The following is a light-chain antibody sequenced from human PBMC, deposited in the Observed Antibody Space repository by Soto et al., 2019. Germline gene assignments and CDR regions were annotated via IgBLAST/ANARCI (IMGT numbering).Light chain of an antibody. J-gene: IGLJ3*02. Sequence: QSALTQPASVSGSPGQSLTISCTGTSSDLGSYNLVSWYQQHPGKAPKLMIYEVNKRPPGVSNRFSASKSGNTASLTISGLQAEDEADYYCCSYAGSSTSWVFGGGTKVTVL. CDR1: SSDLGSYNL. V-gene: IGLV2-23*02. CDR3: CSYAGSSTSWV. CDR2: EVN.